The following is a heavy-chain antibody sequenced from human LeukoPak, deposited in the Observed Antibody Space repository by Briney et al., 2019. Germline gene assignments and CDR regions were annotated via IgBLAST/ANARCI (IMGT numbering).Heavy chain of an antibody. Sequence: GGSLRLSCAASGFTFSSYSMNWVRQAPGKGLEWVSYISSSSSTIYYADSVKGRFTISRDNAKSTLYLQMNSLRAEDTAVYYCSRGGTASFDPWGQGTLVTVSS. J-gene: IGHJ5*02. CDR2: ISSSSSTI. V-gene: IGHV3-48*04. CDR3: SRGGTASFDP. CDR1: GFTFSSYS. D-gene: IGHD1-1*01.